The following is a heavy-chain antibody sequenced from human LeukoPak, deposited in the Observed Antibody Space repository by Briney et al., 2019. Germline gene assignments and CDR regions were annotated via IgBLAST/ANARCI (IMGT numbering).Heavy chain of an antibody. J-gene: IGHJ5*02. V-gene: IGHV1-69*13. Sequence: GASVKVSCKASGGTFSRYAISWVRQAPGQGLEWMGGIIPIFGTANYAQKFQGRVTITADESTSTAYMELSSLRSEDTAVYYCARDSCSSTSCLNYNWFDPWGQGTLVTVSS. D-gene: IGHD2-2*01. CDR1: GGTFSRYA. CDR3: ARDSCSSTSCLNYNWFDP. CDR2: IIPIFGTA.